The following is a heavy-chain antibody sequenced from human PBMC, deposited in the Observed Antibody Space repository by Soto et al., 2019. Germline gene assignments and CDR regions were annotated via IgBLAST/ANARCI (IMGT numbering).Heavy chain of an antibody. Sequence: QVQLVQSGAEVKKPGASVKVSCKASGYTFTSYYMHWVRQAPGQGLEWMGIINPSGGSTSYAQKFQGRVTIARDTATSTFCMELGSLRSEDTVVYYCSGQTYYDFWSGYGQDAFDFWGQGTMVTVSS. CDR3: SGQTYYDFWSGYGQDAFDF. CDR2: INPSGGST. CDR1: GYTFTSYY. D-gene: IGHD3-3*01. V-gene: IGHV1-46*01. J-gene: IGHJ3*01.